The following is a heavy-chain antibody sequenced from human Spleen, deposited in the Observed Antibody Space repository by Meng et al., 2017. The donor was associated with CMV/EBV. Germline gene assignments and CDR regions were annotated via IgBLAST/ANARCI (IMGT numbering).Heavy chain of an antibody. V-gene: IGHV4-39*05. CDR3: ATMGDYGVRFDY. D-gene: IGHD3-16*01. Sequence: SETPSLTCAVSGVYISSSSYYWGWIRQPPGKGLEWIGSIYYSGSTYYNPSLKSRITISVDTSKSQFSLKLKSVTAADTAVYYCATMGDYGVRFDYWGQGTLVTVSS. J-gene: IGHJ4*02. CDR2: IYYSGST. CDR1: GVYISSSSYY.